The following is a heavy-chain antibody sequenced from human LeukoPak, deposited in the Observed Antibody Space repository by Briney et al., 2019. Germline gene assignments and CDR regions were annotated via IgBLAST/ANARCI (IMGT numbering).Heavy chain of an antibody. CDR1: GFTFSSYG. CDR3: ARDNVEGYFDY. J-gene: IGHJ4*02. D-gene: IGHD2-21*01. CDR2: IKEDGSEK. V-gene: IGHV3-7*01. Sequence: GGSLRLSCAASGFTFSSYGMHWVRQAPGKGLEWVANIKEDGSEKYYVDSVKGRFTISRDNAKNSPYLQMNSLRAEDTGVYYCARDNVEGYFDYWGQGTLVTVSP.